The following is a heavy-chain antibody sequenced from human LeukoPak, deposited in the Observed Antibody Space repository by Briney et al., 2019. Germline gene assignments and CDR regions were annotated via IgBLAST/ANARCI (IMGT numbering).Heavy chain of an antibody. CDR2: MNPNSGNT. CDR3: AKLGYCSGGSCYGFDY. V-gene: IGHV1-8*01. J-gene: IGHJ4*02. CDR1: GYTFGSYD. Sequence: ASVKVSCKASGYTFGSYDINWVRQATGQGLEWMGWMNPNSGNTGFTQKFQGRVTMTRDSSISTAYMELSSLRSEDTAVYYCAKLGYCSGGSCYGFDYWGQGTLVTVSS. D-gene: IGHD2-15*01.